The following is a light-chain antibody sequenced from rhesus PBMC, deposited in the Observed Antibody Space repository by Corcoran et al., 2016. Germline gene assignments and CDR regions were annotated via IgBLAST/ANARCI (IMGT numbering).Light chain of an antibody. CDR2: NAS. V-gene: IGKV1-74*01. CDR1: ENVNNY. Sequence: EIQMTQSPSSLSASVGDRVTITCRASENVNNYLNWYQQKPGKAPTLLIYNASTLQSGVPSRLSGSGYGTDYTFTISSLQSEDVATYYCQHNYGTPLTFGGGTKVEIK. CDR3: QHNYGTPLT. J-gene: IGKJ4*01.